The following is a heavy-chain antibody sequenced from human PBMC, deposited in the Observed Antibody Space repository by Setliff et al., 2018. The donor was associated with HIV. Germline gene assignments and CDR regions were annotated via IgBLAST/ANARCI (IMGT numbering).Heavy chain of an antibody. CDR3: TRDYAYDWNSVMDV. J-gene: IGHJ6*03. CDR2: ISSSSTYI. D-gene: IGHD1-7*01. Sequence: GGSLRLSCAASGFTFSSYSMNWVRQAPGKGLEWVSSISSSSTYIYYADSMKGRFTISRDNAKNSLYLQMNSLRAEDTAVYYCTRDYAYDWNSVMDVWGKGTTGTV. CDR1: GFTFSSYS. V-gene: IGHV3-21*01.